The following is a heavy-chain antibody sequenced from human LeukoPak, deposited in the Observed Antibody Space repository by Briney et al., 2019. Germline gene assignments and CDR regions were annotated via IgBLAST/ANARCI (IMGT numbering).Heavy chain of an antibody. CDR3: AKNFEMATITFDY. CDR1: GFTFSSYG. D-gene: IGHD5-24*01. J-gene: IGHJ4*02. CDR2: IRYDGSNK. Sequence: GGSLRLSCAASGFTFSSYGMHWVRQAPGKGLEWVAFIRYDGSNKYYADFVKGRFTISRDNSKNTLYLQMNSLRAEDTAVYYCAKNFEMATITFDYWGQGTLVTVSS. V-gene: IGHV3-30*02.